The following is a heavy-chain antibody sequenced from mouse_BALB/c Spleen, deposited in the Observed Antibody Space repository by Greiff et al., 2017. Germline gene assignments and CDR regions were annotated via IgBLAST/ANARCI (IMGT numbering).Heavy chain of an antibody. D-gene: IGHD1-1*01. V-gene: IGHV14-1*02. CDR3: ARGYGSSYPFAY. CDR1: GFNIKDYY. CDR2: IDPENGNT. Sequence: EVQLQQSGAELVRPGALVKLSCKASGFNIKDYYMHWVKQRPEQGLEWIGWIDPENGNTIYDPKFQGKASITADTSSNTAYLQLSSLTSEDTAVYYCARGYGSSYPFAYWGQGTLVTVSA. J-gene: IGHJ3*01.